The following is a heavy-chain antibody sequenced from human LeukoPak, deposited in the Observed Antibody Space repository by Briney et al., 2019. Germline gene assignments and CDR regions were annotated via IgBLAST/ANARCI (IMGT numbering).Heavy chain of an antibody. Sequence: ASVKVSCEASGYTFTSFYMHWVRLAPGQGLEWRGIINPSGGRTSYAQKFQDRVTVTRDTSTSTLYMELRSLRSEDTAVYYCARGGVAASGASYIWGQGTMVTVSS. V-gene: IGHV1-46*01. D-gene: IGHD6-13*01. J-gene: IGHJ3*02. CDR1: GYTFTSFY. CDR3: ARGGVAASGASYI. CDR2: INPSGGRT.